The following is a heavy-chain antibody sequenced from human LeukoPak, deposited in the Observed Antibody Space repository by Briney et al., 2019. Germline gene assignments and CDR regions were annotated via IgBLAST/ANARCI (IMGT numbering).Heavy chain of an antibody. CDR1: GGSISSYY. J-gene: IGHJ5*02. D-gene: IGHD2-15*01. CDR3: AREVSPVVAAIGEGGNWFDP. Sequence: SETLSLTCTVSGGSISSYYWSWIRQPPGKGLEWIGYIYYSGSTNYNPSLKSRVTISVDTSKNQFSLKLSSVTAADTAVYYCAREVSPVVAAIGEGGNWFDPWGQGTLVTVSS. CDR2: IYYSGST. V-gene: IGHV4-59*12.